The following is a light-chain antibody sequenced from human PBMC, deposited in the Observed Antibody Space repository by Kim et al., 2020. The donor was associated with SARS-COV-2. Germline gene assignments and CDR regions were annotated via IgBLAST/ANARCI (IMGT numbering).Light chain of an antibody. CDR3: QSYDSSLSGWV. J-gene: IGLJ2*01. V-gene: IGLV1-40*01. Sequence: QSVLTQPPSVSGAPGQRVTISCTGSSSNIGAGYDVHWYQQHPGTAPKLLICANSNRPSGVPDRFSGSKSGTSASLAITGLQAEDEAHYYCQSYDSSLSGWVFGGGTQLTVL. CDR1: SSNIGAGYD. CDR2: ANS.